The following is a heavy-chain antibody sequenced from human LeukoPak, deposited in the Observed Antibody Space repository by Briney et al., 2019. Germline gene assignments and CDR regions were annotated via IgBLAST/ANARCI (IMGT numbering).Heavy chain of an antibody. V-gene: IGHV4-39*01. J-gene: IGHJ5*02. Sequence: SGTLSLSCTVSGGSISSGTYYWGWIRQPPGKWLEWIGSIYYGGSTYYNPSLKSRVTISVDTSKNQLSLQLSSVTAADTAVYYCARRMDYYGSGSYLNWFDPWGQGTLVTVPS. CDR3: ARRMDYYGSGSYLNWFDP. D-gene: IGHD3-10*01. CDR2: IYYGGST. CDR1: GGSISSGTYY.